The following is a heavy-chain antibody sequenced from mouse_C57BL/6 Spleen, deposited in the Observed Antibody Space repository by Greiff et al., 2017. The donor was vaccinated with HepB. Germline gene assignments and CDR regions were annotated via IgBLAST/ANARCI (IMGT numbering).Heavy chain of an antibody. CDR1: GYTFTSYW. V-gene: IGHV1-50*01. D-gene: IGHD3-2*02. Sequence: QVQLQQPGAELVKPGASVKLSCKASGYTFTSYWMQWVKQRPGQGLEWIGEIDPSDSYTNYNQKFKGKATLTVDTSSSTAYMQLSSLTSEDSAVYYCARIDAQATEDYWGQGTTLTVSS. CDR3: ARIDAQATEDY. CDR2: IDPSDSYT. J-gene: IGHJ2*01.